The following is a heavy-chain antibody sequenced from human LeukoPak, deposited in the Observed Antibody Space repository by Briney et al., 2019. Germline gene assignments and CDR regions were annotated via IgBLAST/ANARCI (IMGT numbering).Heavy chain of an antibody. CDR1: GYSFPTYW. J-gene: IGHJ4*02. D-gene: IGHD1-14*01. Sequence: GESLKISCKGSGYSFPTYWIGCVRQMPGRGLEWMGIAYPGDSGPTYSPAFQGQVIVSVDQSIRTAYLQWSSLKASDTAMYYCVITRTGDTPDYWGQGTRAIVSS. V-gene: IGHV5-51*01. CDR2: AYPGDSGP. CDR3: VITRTGDTPDY.